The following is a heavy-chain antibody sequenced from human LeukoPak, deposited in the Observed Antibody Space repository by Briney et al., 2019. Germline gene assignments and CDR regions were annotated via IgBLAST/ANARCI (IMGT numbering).Heavy chain of an antibody. V-gene: IGHV4-34*01. Sequence: PSETLSLTCAVYGGSFSGYYWSWIRQPPGKGLEWIGEINHSGSTNYNPSLKSRVTISVDTSKNQFSLKLSSVTAADTAVYYCARPITGSRGFDYWGQGTLVTVSS. J-gene: IGHJ4*02. CDR1: GGSFSGYY. CDR3: ARPITGSRGFDY. CDR2: INHSGST. D-gene: IGHD3-10*01.